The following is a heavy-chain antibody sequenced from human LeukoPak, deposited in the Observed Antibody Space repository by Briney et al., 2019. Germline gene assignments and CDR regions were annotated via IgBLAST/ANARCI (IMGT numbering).Heavy chain of an antibody. D-gene: IGHD6-13*01. V-gene: IGHV5-51*01. Sequence: GESLKISCKGSGYSFTIYWIGWVRQMPGKGLEWMGIIYPGDSDTRYSPSFQGQVTISADKSISTAYLQWSSLKASDTAMYYCARDLAIAAAPYGMDVWGQGTTVTVSS. CDR3: ARDLAIAAAPYGMDV. CDR2: IYPGDSDT. CDR1: GYSFTIYW. J-gene: IGHJ6*02.